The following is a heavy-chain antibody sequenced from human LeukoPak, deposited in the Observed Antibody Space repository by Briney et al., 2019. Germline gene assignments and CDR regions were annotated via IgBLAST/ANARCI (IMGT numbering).Heavy chain of an antibody. CDR1: GFTFSHVW. CDR3: TTESYCSSTSCPGTFDF. V-gene: IGHV3-15*01. Sequence: GESLRLSCAASGFTFSHVWMSWVRQAPGKGLEWVGRIKTKIDGGTTDYAAPVKGRFTISRDDSKNTLYLQINSLKTEDTAVYYSTTESYCSSTSCPGTFDFWGQGTLVTVSS. J-gene: IGHJ4*02. D-gene: IGHD2-2*01. CDR2: IKTKIDGGTT.